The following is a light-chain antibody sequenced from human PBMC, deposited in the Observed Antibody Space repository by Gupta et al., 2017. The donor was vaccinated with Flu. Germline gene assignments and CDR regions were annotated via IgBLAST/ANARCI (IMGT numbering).Light chain of an antibody. V-gene: IGLV1-47*02. CDR2: FNN. CDR3: CSSQNNRNSFFV. CDR1: SLNIGSHD. J-gene: IGLJ1*01. Sequence: QSVLTQPPSVSGTPGQRVTISCSGSSLNIGSHDVWCYHHLTRTAPSLLLFFNNGRHSGVPARCSCSKSGTSASITITGLRAAEEADYYYCSSQNNRNSFFVFGTGTKLTGL.